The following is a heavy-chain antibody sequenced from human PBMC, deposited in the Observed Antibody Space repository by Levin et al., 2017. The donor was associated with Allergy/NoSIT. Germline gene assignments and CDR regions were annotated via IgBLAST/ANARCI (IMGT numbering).Heavy chain of an antibody. Sequence: GESLKISCAASGFTSTFTFSNYGVSWVRQAPGKGLEWVSGISSSGQNTYYADSVKGRFTVSRDNSRHILSLHMNALTAADTAVYYCAKWLTSIWFSPFDVWGPGTTVTVSS. J-gene: IGHJ3*01. D-gene: IGHD6-13*01. V-gene: IGHV3-23*01. CDR3: AKWLTSIWFSPFDV. CDR1: GFTSTFTFSNYG. CDR2: ISSSGQNT.